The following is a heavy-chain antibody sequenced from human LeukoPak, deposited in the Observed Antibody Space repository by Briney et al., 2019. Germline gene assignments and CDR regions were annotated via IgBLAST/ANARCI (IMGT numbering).Heavy chain of an antibody. D-gene: IGHD3-22*01. CDR2: IRYDGSNK. CDR1: GFTFSSYG. J-gene: IGHJ4*02. CDR3: AKDQLGYYDSSGYYSTFDH. Sequence: PGGSLRLSCAASGFTFSSYGMHWVRQAPGKGLEWVAFIRYDGSNKYYADSVKGRFTISRDNSKNTLYLQMNSLRAEDTAVYYCAKDQLGYYDSSGYYSTFDHWGQGTLVTVSS. V-gene: IGHV3-30*02.